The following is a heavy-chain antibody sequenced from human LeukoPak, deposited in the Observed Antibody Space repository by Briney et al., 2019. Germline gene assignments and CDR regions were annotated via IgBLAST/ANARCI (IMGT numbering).Heavy chain of an antibody. Sequence: GGSLRLSCAASGFTVSSNYMSWVRQAPGKALEWVAVIYSGGSTYSADSVKGRFTISRDNSKNTLYLQMNRLRAEDTAVYYCARAADSSGYYHVENDAFDIWGQGTMVTVSS. CDR2: IYSGGST. V-gene: IGHV3-53*01. D-gene: IGHD3-22*01. J-gene: IGHJ3*02. CDR1: GFTVSSNY. CDR3: ARAADSSGYYHVENDAFDI.